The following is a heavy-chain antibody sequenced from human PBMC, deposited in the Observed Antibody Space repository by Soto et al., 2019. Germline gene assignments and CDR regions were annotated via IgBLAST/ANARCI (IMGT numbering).Heavy chain of an antibody. Sequence: QVQLQESGPGLVKPSETLSLTCTVSGGSVSSTTYYWGWIRQPPGKGLEWIGNIDYSGSTFYNPSLVSRAAMSVNTSNNQLSLPLRSMTAADTSRYSCARTKDDDSIGFDPWGQGTQVTVSS. D-gene: IGHD2-21*01. CDR3: ARTKDDDSIGFDP. CDR1: GGSVSSTTYY. V-gene: IGHV4-39*01. CDR2: IDYSGST. J-gene: IGHJ5*02.